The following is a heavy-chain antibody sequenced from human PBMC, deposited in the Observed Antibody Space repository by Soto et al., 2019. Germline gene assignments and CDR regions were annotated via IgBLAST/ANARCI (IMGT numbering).Heavy chain of an antibody. CDR2: IYYSGST. V-gene: IGHV4-39*01. CDR3: ARIYCSSTSCFPPDYYYYGMDV. CDR1: GGSISSSSYY. D-gene: IGHD2-2*01. J-gene: IGHJ6*02. Sequence: SETLSLTCTVSGGSISSSSYYWGWIRQPPGKGLEWIGSIYYSGSTYYNPSLKSRVTISVDTSKNQFSLKLSSVTAADTAVYYCARIYCSSTSCFPPDYYYYGMDVWGQGTTVTVSS.